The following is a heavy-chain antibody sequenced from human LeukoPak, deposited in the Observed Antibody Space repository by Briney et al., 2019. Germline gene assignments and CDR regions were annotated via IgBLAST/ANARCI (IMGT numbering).Heavy chain of an antibody. CDR2: IYPGDSDT. J-gene: IGHJ4*02. V-gene: IGHV5-51*01. CDR1: GYSFTTSW. CDR3: ARLGYCSGGSCLALGY. Sequence: GESLKISCKGSGYSFTTSWIAWVRQMPGKGLEWMGIIYPGDSDTRYSLSFQGQVTISADRSISTAYLQWSSLKASDTAMYYYARLGYCSGGSCLALGYWGQGTLVTVSS. D-gene: IGHD2-15*01.